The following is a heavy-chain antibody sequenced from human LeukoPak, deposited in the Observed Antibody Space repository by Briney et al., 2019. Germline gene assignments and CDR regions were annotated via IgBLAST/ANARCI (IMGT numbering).Heavy chain of an antibody. CDR2: IIPIFGTA. J-gene: IGHJ6*02. CDR1: GGTFSSYA. CDR3: ARVESPGATRSHSSSWYYYYYGMDV. V-gene: IGHV1-69*13. D-gene: IGHD6-13*01. Sequence: SVKVSCKASGGTFSSYAISWVRQAPGQGLEWMGGIIPIFGTANYAQKFRGRVTITADESTSTAYMELSSLRSEDTAVYYCARVESPGATRSHSSSWYYYYYGMDVWGQGTTVTVSS.